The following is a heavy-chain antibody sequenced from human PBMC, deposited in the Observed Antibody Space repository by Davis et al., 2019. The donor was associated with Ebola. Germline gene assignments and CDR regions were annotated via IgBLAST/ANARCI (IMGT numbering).Heavy chain of an antibody. Sequence: PGGSLRLSCAASGFTFSSYAMSWVRQAPGKGLEWVSAIGGSGGSTYYADSVKGRFTISRDNSKNTLYLQMNSLRAEDTAVYYCARVAYYDFWSGLDYYMDVWGKGTTVTVSS. CDR2: IGGSGGST. CDR3: ARVAYYDFWSGLDYYMDV. J-gene: IGHJ6*03. D-gene: IGHD3-3*01. V-gene: IGHV3-23*01. CDR1: GFTFSSYA.